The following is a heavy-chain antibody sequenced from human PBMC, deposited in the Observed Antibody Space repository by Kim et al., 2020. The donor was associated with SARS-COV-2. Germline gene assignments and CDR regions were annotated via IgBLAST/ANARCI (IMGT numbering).Heavy chain of an antibody. V-gene: IGHV6-1*01. CDR2: KYYRSKWYN. J-gene: IGHJ4*02. D-gene: IGHD5-12*01. CDR3: ARVILGGYDDYFDY. CDR1: GDSVSSNSAA. Sequence: SQTLSLTCAISGDSVSSNSAAWNGIRQSPSRGLEGLGRKYYRSKWYNVYAVSVKSRITINPDTSKNQFSLQLNSVTPEDTAVYYCARVILGGYDDYFDYWGQGTLVTVSS.